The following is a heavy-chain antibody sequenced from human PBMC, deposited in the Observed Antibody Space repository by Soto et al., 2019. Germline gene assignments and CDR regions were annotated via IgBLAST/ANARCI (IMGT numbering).Heavy chain of an antibody. Sequence: PWGSLRLSCVASGITFSDYYMSWFRQAPGKGLEWVSYISSGSSTISYSDSVKGRFTISRDSAKNSLYLQMNSLRAEHTAVYYFARAMYSSKTDFDYWGQGTLVTVSS. J-gene: IGHJ4*02. CDR3: ARAMYSSKTDFDY. CDR1: GITFSDYY. D-gene: IGHD6-13*01. V-gene: IGHV3-11*01. CDR2: ISSGSSTI.